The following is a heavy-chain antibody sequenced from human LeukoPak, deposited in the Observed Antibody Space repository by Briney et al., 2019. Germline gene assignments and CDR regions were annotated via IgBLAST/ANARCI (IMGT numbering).Heavy chain of an antibody. V-gene: IGHV4-59*01. D-gene: IGHD6-13*01. J-gene: IGHJ4*02. CDR2: IYYSGST. CDR1: GGSISSYY. Sequence: SETLSLTCTVSGGSISSYYWSRIRQPPGKGLEWIGYIYYSGSTNYIPSLKSRVTISVDTSKNQFSLKLSSLTAADTAVYYCARGTYGSSWQLEHFDYWGQGTLVTVSS. CDR3: ARGTYGSSWQLEHFDY.